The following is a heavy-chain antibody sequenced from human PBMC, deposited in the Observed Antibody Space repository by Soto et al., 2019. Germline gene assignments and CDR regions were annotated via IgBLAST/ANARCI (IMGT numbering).Heavy chain of an antibody. Sequence: PWGSIKLSGAFSGVTVSIDEVTGVRQAPGKGLEWVSVIHSAGNTYHADSVKRRFNIFRDNSKNTVYLPMTSLRAEDTAVYYCARDSRIQVWLGIGTDVWGQGTPVTVSS. CDR3: ARDSRIQVWLGIGTDV. D-gene: IGHD5-18*01. J-gene: IGHJ6*02. V-gene: IGHV3-66*01. CDR2: IHSAGNT. CDR1: GVTVSIDE.